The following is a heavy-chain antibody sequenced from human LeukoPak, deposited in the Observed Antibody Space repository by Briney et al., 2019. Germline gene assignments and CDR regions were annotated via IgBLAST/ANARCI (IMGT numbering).Heavy chain of an antibody. V-gene: IGHV3-11*01. CDR3: ARVPKDPTGVGGAFDI. D-gene: IGHD1-14*01. Sequence: PGGSLRLSCAVSGFTFSDYYMSWIRQAPGKGLEWVSYISRSGRTIYYADSVKGRFTISRDNAKNSLSLQMNSLRAEDTAAYFCARVPKDPTGVGGAFDIWGQGTMVTVSS. CDR1: GFTFSDYY. CDR2: ISRSGRTI. J-gene: IGHJ3*02.